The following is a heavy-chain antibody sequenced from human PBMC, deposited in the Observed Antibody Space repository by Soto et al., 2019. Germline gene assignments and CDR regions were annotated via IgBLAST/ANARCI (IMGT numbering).Heavy chain of an antibody. V-gene: IGHV3-15*01. CDR1: GFTFSNAW. CDR2: IKSKTDGGTT. CDR3: TTSVAYCGGDCYYV. Sequence: EVQLVESGGGLVKPGGSLRLSCAASGFTFSNAWMSWVRQAPGKGLEWVGRIKSKTDGGTTDYAAPVKGRFTISRDDSKNTLYLQMNSLNTEDTAVYYCTTSVAYCGGDCYYVWGKGTPVTVSS. D-gene: IGHD2-21*01. J-gene: IGHJ6*04.